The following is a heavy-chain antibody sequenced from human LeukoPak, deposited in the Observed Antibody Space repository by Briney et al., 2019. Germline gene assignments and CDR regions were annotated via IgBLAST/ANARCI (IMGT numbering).Heavy chain of an antibody. CDR3: AIPAKGAYFYYYMDV. V-gene: IGHV1-18*01. Sequence: ASVKVSCKASGYTFTSYGISWVRQAPGQGLEWMGWISAYNGNTNYAQKLQGRVTMTTDTSTSTAYMELRSLRSDDTAVYYCAIPAKGAYFYYYMDVWGEGTSVTASS. CDR2: ISAYNGNT. CDR1: GYTFTSYG. J-gene: IGHJ6*03.